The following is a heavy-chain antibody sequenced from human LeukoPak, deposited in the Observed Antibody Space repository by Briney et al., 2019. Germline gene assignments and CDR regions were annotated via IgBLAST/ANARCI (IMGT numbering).Heavy chain of an antibody. J-gene: IGHJ4*02. CDR2: INSDGSST. CDR3: ARDRGSSGWYYFDY. Sequence: GGSLRLSCAASGFTFSSYWMHWVRQAPGKGLVWVSRINSDGSSTSYADSVKGRFTISRDNAKNTLYLQMNSLRAEDTAVHYCARDRGSSGWYYFDYWGQGTLVTVSS. V-gene: IGHV3-74*01. D-gene: IGHD6-19*01. CDR1: GFTFSSYW.